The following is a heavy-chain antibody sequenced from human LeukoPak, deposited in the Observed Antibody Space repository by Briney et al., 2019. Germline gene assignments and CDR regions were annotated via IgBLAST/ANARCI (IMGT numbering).Heavy chain of an antibody. CDR2: ISAYNGNT. J-gene: IGHJ5*02. V-gene: IGHV1-18*01. CDR1: GYTFTSYG. CDR3: ARDSPDWFDP. Sequence: ASVKVSCKASGYTFTSYGISWVGQAPGHGLEWMGWISAYNGNTNYAQKLQGRVTLTTDTSTSTAYMELRSLRSDDTAVYYCARDSPDWFDPWGQGTLVTVSS.